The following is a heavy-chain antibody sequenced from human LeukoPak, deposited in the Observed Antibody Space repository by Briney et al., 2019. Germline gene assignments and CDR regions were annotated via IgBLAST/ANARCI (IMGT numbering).Heavy chain of an antibody. V-gene: IGHV3-30-3*01. CDR3: ARALGPTAVNNWLDR. J-gene: IGHJ5*02. CDR2: ISNDGTRM. D-gene: IGHD2-2*01. CDR1: GFTFSGHA. Sequence: QPGGSLRLSCAASGFTFSGHAMHWVRQAPGEGLEWVSDISNDGTRMFYADSVKGRFTISRDNSKNTLYLQMSSLRADDTAVYYCARALGPTAVNNWLDRWGQGTLVTVSS.